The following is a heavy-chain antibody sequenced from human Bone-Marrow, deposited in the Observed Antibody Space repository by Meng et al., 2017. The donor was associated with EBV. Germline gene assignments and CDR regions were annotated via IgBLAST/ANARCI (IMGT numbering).Heavy chain of an antibody. Sequence: QTPFNGSRPTLTKPTHTPTLTCTFSGFLLSTNGVGVGWIRQPPGKALEWLALIYGDDNKRYSPSLKSRLTITKDTSKNQVVLTMTNMDPVDTATYYCAHLDSYYDILTGYKYWGQGTLVTVFS. D-gene: IGHD3-9*01. CDR2: IYGDDNK. CDR3: AHLDSYYDILTGYKY. J-gene: IGHJ4*02. V-gene: IGHV2-5*02. CDR1: GFLLSTNGVG.